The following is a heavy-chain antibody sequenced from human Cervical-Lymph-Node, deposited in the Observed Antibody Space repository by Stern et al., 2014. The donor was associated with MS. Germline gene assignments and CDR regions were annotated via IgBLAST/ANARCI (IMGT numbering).Heavy chain of an antibody. J-gene: IGHJ6*02. D-gene: IGHD6-19*01. Sequence: QVQLLQPGAEVKTPGASVKLSCKASGYTFTSYYIHWVRQAPGQGLEWMGIINPSGGSTSYAQNFQGRVTVTRDTSTSTVYMELSSLRSEDTALYYCAREVAGHRLGMMDVWGQGTSVTVSS. CDR3: AREVAGHRLGMMDV. CDR2: INPSGGST. V-gene: IGHV1-46*01. CDR1: GYTFTSYY.